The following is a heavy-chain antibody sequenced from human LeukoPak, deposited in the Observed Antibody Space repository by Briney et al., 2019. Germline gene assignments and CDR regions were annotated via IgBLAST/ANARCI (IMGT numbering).Heavy chain of an antibody. CDR2: IYYSGST. V-gene: IGHV4-39*07. CDR1: GGSISSSSYY. J-gene: IGHJ4*02. Sequence: PSETLSLTCTVSGGSISSSSYYWGWIRQPPGKGLEWIGSIYYSGSTYYNPSLKSRVTISVDTSKNQFSLKLSSVTAADTAVYYCARDSYYYGSGSYYIDYWGQGTLVTVPT. D-gene: IGHD3-10*01. CDR3: ARDSYYYGSGSYYIDY.